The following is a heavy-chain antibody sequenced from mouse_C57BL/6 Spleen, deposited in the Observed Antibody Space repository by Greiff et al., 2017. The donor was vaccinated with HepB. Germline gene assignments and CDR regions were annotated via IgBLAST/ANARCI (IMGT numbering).Heavy chain of an antibody. Sequence: VKLQQPGAELVKPGASVKLSCKASGYTFTSYWMHWVKQRPGQGLEWIGMIHPNSGSTNYNEKFKSKATLTVDKSSSTAYMQLSSLTSEDSAVYYCAIYYGNYYYAMDYWGQGTSVTVSS. CDR2: IHPNSGST. V-gene: IGHV1-64*01. CDR1: GYTFTSYW. CDR3: AIYYGNYYYAMDY. J-gene: IGHJ4*01. D-gene: IGHD2-1*01.